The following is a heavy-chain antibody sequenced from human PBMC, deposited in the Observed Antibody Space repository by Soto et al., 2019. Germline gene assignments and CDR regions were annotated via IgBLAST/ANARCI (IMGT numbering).Heavy chain of an antibody. D-gene: IGHD3-10*01. CDR2: TYYRSTWIH. CDR1: VDSVSSSSSA. CDR3: ARGLRPHFDY. J-gene: IGHJ4*02. V-gene: IGHV6-1*01. Sequence: SQTLSLTCAISVDSVSSSSSAWNCIRQSPSRGLEWLGRTYYRSTWIHDYAVSVKSRIIINPDTSQNQFSLQLNSVTPDDTAVYYCARGLRPHFDYWGLGTLVTVSS.